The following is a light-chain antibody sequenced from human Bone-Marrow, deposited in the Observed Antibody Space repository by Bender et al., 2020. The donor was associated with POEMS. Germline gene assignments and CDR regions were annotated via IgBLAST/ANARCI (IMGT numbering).Light chain of an antibody. J-gene: IGLJ3*02. CDR2: DVS. CDR1: SSDIGTYNY. Sequence: QSALTQPASVSGSPGQSITISCTGTSSDIGTYNYVSWYQQHAGEAPKLLIYDVSDRPSGVSNRFSGSKSGNTASLTISGLQAEDEGDYYCQSYDNSLGGWVFGGGTKLTVL. V-gene: IGLV2-14*03. CDR3: QSYDNSLGGWV.